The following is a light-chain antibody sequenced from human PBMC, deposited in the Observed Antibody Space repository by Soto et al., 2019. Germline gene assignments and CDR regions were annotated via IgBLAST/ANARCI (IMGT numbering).Light chain of an antibody. CDR1: SSDVGGYNY. V-gene: IGLV2-14*01. CDR3: SSYTSSSTQF. Sequence: QSVLTQPASVSGSPGQSITISCTGTSSDVGGYNYVSWYQQHPGKAPKLMIYEVSNRPSGVSNRFSGSKSGNTASLTISGLQAEDEADYYCSSYTSSSTQFFGTGPNVTVL. J-gene: IGLJ1*01. CDR2: EVS.